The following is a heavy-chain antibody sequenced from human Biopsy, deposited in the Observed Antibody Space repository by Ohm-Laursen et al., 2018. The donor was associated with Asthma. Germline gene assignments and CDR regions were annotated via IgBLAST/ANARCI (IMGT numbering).Heavy chain of an antibody. D-gene: IGHD6-19*01. CDR3: ARGDSSGWSHYYFDY. V-gene: IGHV3-53*01. CDR1: GFTVSRDH. J-gene: IGHJ4*02. CDR2: IYSGGTS. Sequence: SLRLSCAASGFTVSRDHMFWVRQAPGKGLEWVSVIYSGGTSDTADSVRGRFTTSRDFYKNTLYLQMDSLRAEDTAFYYCARGDSSGWSHYYFDYWGQGTLVTVSS.